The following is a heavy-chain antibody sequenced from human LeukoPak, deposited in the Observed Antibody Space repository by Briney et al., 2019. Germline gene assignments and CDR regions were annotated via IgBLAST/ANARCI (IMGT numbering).Heavy chain of an antibody. Sequence: SVKVSCKASGGTFSSYAISWVRQAPGLGLEWMGGIIPIFGTANYAQKFQGRVTITADESTSTAYMELSSLRSEDTAVYYCASGLLAAGPSPSWFDPWGQGNLVTVSS. J-gene: IGHJ5*02. CDR2: IIPIFGTA. CDR3: ASGLLAAGPSPSWFDP. D-gene: IGHD6-13*01. CDR1: GGTFSSYA. V-gene: IGHV1-69*13.